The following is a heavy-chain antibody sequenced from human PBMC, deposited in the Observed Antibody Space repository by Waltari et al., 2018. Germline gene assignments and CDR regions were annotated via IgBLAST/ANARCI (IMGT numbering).Heavy chain of an antibody. Sequence: EVQLVVSGGGLVQPGESLRLFCVASGFTFTDYALCWVRQAPGKGLEWVSALSGSGFATYYADSVKGRFSISRDNPKNTVYLQMDSLRAEDTAVYYCAKGRGYSGYERFDYWGQGSLVTVSS. V-gene: IGHV3-23*04. CDR3: AKGRGYSGYERFDY. D-gene: IGHD5-12*01. J-gene: IGHJ4*02. CDR2: LSGSGFAT. CDR1: GFTFTDYA.